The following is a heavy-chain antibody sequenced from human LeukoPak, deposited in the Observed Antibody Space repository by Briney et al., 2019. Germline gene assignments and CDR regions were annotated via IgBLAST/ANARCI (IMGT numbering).Heavy chain of an antibody. V-gene: IGHV3-7*01. Sequence: HPGGSLRLSCAASGFTFRQYWMSWVRQAPGKGQGWVASTTHDGSEKQDGSENSYVATVKGRFTISRDNAKNSLYLQMNSLRAEDTAVYYCAKSGRGVDSFYFYLDVWGKGTTVTVSS. CDR3: AKSGRGVDSFYFYLDV. J-gene: IGHJ6*03. CDR1: GFTFRQYW. D-gene: IGHD3-10*01. CDR2: TTHDGSEKQDGSEN.